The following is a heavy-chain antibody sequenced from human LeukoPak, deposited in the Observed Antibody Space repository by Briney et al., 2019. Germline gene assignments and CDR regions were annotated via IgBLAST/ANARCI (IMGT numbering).Heavy chain of an antibody. Sequence: PSETLSLTCAVSGGSISSSNWWSWVRQPPGKGLEWNGEIYHSGSTNYNPSLKSRVTISVDKSKNQFSLKLSSVTAADTAVYYCARSFLVGGGIDYWGQGTLVTVSS. CDR3: ARSFLVGGGIDY. V-gene: IGHV4-4*02. D-gene: IGHD2-15*01. J-gene: IGHJ4*02. CDR2: IYHSGST. CDR1: GGSISSSNW.